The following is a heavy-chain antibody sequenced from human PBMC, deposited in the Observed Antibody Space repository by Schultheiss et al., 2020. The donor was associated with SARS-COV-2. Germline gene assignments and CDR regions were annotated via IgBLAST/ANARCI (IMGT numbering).Heavy chain of an antibody. CDR2: IDPSDSYT. CDR3: ARQGGSFSGRLDY. J-gene: IGHJ4*02. CDR1: GYIFTSYW. Sequence: GGSLRLSCKGSGYIFTSYWIGWVRQMPGKGLEWMGRIDPSDSYTNYSPSFQGHVTISADKSISTAYLQWSSLKASDTAMYYCARQGGSFSGRLDYWGQGTLVTVSS. V-gene: IGHV5-10-1*01. D-gene: IGHD2-15*01.